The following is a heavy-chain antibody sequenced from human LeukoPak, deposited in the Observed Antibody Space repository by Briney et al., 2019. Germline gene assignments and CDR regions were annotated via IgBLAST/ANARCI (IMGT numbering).Heavy chain of an antibody. J-gene: IGHJ4*02. CDR3: ARGYDYVWGSYRRPLDY. D-gene: IGHD3-16*02. CDR1: GGSFSGYY. Sequence: PSETLSLTCAVYGGSFSGYYWSWIRQPPGKGLEWIGEINHSGSTNYNPSLKSRVTISVDTSKNQFSLKLSSVTAADTAVYYCARGYDYVWGSYRRPLDYWGQGTLVTVSS. V-gene: IGHV4-34*01. CDR2: INHSGST.